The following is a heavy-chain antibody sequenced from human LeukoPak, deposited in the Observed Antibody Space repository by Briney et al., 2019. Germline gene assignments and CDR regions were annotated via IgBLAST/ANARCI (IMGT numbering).Heavy chain of an antibody. CDR3: AKPTVAGRVNDAFDI. D-gene: IGHD6-19*01. V-gene: IGHV3-23*01. Sequence: GGSLRLSCEGSAFIFSGHWMNWVRQAPGKGLEWVSAISTSGDSTYYADSVKGRFTISRDSSKNTAYLQMNSLRAEDTAVYYCAKPTVAGRVNDAFDIWGQGTMVTVSS. J-gene: IGHJ3*02. CDR1: AFIFSGHW. CDR2: ISTSGDST.